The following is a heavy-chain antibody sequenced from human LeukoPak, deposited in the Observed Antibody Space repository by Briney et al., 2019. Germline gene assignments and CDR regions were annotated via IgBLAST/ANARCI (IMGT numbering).Heavy chain of an antibody. Sequence: GGSLRLSCAASGFTFSSYDMHWVRQATGKGLEWVSAIGTAGDTSYPGSVKGRFTISRENAKNSLYLQMNSLRVGDTAVYYCARMDTAMVTGTYYYYGMDVWGQGTTVTVSS. CDR1: GFTFSSYD. V-gene: IGHV3-13*01. CDR2: IGTAGDT. J-gene: IGHJ6*02. CDR3: ARMDTAMVTGTYYYYGMDV. D-gene: IGHD5-18*01.